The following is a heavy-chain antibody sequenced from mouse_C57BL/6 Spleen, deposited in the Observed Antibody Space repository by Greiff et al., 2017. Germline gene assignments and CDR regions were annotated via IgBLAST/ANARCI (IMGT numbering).Heavy chain of an antibody. CDR1: GFSLTSYG. V-gene: IGHV2-5*01. Sequence: QVQLKESGPGLVQPSQSLSITCTVSGFSLTSYGVHWVRQSPGKGLEWLGVICRGGSTDYNAAFMSRLSITKDNSKSQVFFKMNSLQADDTAIYYCAKKSYDYYAMDYWGQGTSVTVSS. J-gene: IGHJ4*01. CDR2: ICRGGST. D-gene: IGHD1-1*01. CDR3: AKKSYDYYAMDY.